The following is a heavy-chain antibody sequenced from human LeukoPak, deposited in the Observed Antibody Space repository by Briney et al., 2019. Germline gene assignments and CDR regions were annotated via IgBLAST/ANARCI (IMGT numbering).Heavy chain of an antibody. CDR3: ARYGNEEWLAHYAFDV. D-gene: IGHD6-19*01. J-gene: IGHJ3*01. CDR2: INQDESEK. Sequence: PGGSLRLSCAASGFIFGRSGMNWVRQAPGKGLEWVANINQDESEKNYVDSVKGRFTISRDNAKNSLDLQMNSLRAEDTAVYYCARYGNEEWLAHYAFDVWGQGTMVTVSS. CDR1: GFIFGRSG. V-gene: IGHV3-7*01.